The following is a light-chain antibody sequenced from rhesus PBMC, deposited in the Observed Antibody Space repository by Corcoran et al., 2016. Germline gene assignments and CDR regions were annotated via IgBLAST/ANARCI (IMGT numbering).Light chain of an antibody. J-gene: IGKJ4*01. CDR2: KAF. Sequence: DIQMTQSPSSLSASVGDTVTITCRASQGISSWLAWYQQKPGKAPKLLIYKAFSLQSGAPSRFSGSGSWTVFTLPIRSLQSADFATYYCQQYGSRPLTFGGGTKVELK. CDR3: QQYGSRPLT. V-gene: IGKV1-22*01. CDR1: QGISSW.